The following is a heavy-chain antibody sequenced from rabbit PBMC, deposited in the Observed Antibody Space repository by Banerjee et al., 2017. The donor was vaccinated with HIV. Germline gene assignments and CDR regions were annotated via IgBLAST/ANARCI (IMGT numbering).Heavy chain of an antibody. CDR1: GIDFSSYW. V-gene: IGHV1S40*01. Sequence: QSLEESGGDLVQPEGSLTLTCKASGIDFSSYWMCWVRQAPGKGLEWIACINAGIGATWYANWAKGRFTISKPSSTTVTLQMTSLTAADTATYFCARDTGYGAYDYAMDLWGQGTLVTVS. J-gene: IGHJ6*01. CDR2: INAGIGAT. CDR3: ARDTGYGAYDYAMDL. D-gene: IGHD6-1*01.